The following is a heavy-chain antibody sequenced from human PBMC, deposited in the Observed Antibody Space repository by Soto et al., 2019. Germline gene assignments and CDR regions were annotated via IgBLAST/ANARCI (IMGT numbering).Heavy chain of an antibody. D-gene: IGHD6-19*01. CDR3: ARGPLGAVVGRPAP. CDR2: ISSSSHTM. J-gene: IGHJ5*02. Sequence: EVQLVESGGGLVQPGGSLRLSCAASGFTFSVYSMNWVRQAPGKGLEWVSYISSSSHTMYYEDSVKGRFTISRDNAKNSLYLQIKSLRDEDPAVYYCARGPLGAVVGRPAPWGQGPLVTVPS. CDR1: GFTFSVYS. V-gene: IGHV3-48*02.